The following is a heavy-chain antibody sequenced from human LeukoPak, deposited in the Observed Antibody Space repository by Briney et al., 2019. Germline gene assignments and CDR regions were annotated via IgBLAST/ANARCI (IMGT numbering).Heavy chain of an antibody. V-gene: IGHV1-2*02. CDR2: INPNSGGT. CDR3: ARVRAPAAFDAFDI. CDR1: GYTFTGYY. Sequence: GASVKVSCKASGYTFTGYYMHWVRQAPGQGLEWMGWINPNSGGTNYAQKFQGRVTMTRDTSISTAYMELSRLRSDDTAVYYCARVRAPAAFDAFDIWGQGTMVTVSS. D-gene: IGHD2-2*01. J-gene: IGHJ3*02.